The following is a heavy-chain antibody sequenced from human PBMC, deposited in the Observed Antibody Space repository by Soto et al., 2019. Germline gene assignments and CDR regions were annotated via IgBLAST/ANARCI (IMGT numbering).Heavy chain of an antibody. J-gene: IGHJ5*02. CDR2: IYYSGST. V-gene: IGHV4-59*08. D-gene: IGHD5-18*01. CDR3: ARLLWSYGTWFDQ. CDR1: GGSISSYY. Sequence: PSETLSLTCTVSGGSISSYYWSWIRQPPRKGLEWIGYIYYSGSTNYNPSLKSRVTISVDTSKNQFSLKLSSVTAADTAVYYCARLLWSYGTWFDQWGQGTLVTVSS.